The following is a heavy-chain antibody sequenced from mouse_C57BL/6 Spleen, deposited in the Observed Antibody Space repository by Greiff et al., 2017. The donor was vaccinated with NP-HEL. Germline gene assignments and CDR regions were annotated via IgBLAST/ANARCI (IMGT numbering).Heavy chain of an antibody. CDR1: GYTFTSYW. J-gene: IGHJ3*01. D-gene: IGHD2-1*01. CDR3: AREDLPAWFAY. Sequence: QLQQPGAELVKPGASVKLSCKASGYTFTSYWMHWVKQRPGRGLEWIGRIDPNSGGTKYNEKFKSKATLTVDKPSSTAYMQLSSLISEDSAVYYCAREDLPAWFAYWGQGTLVTVSA. V-gene: IGHV1-72*01. CDR2: IDPNSGGT.